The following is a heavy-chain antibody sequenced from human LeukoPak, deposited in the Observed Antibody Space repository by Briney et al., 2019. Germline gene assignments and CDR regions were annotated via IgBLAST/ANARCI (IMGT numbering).Heavy chain of an antibody. CDR1: GGSISSYY. Sequence: SETLSLTCTVSGGSISSYYWSWIRQPPGKGLEWIGYIYYSGSTNYNPSLKSRVTISVDTSKNQFSLKLSSVTAADTAVYYCARTGCSSTSCSRSTLYYYYYYMDVWGKGTTVTVSS. V-gene: IGHV4-59*01. D-gene: IGHD2-2*01. CDR2: IYYSGST. CDR3: ARTGCSSTSCSRSTLYYYYYYMDV. J-gene: IGHJ6*03.